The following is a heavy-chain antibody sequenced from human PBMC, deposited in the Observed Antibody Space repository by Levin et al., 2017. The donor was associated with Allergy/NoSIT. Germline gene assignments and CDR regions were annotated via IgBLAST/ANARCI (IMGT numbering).Heavy chain of an antibody. CDR3: ARRTWNYYGRSGYPLFDP. V-gene: IGHV2-5*02. Sequence: ESGPTLVKPPQTLTLTCTFSGFSLSTSGVGVTWIRQPPGKALEWLALIYWDDEKRYSPSLKSRLTITRDTSKNQVVLTMTNMAPVDPATYYCARRTWNYYGRSGYPLFDPWGQGTLVTVSS. CDR2: IYWDDEK. CDR1: GFSLSTSGVG. J-gene: IGHJ5*02. D-gene: IGHD3-22*01.